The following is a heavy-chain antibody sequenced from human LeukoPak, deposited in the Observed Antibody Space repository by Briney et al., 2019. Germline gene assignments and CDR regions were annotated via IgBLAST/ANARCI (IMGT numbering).Heavy chain of an antibody. D-gene: IGHD3-10*01. CDR2: VSYSGTT. V-gene: IGHV4-59*08. CDR1: GGSISGYY. Sequence: SETLSLTCTVSGGSISGYYWSWIRQPPGKGLEWIGYVSYSGTTNYNPSLKSRVTISVDTSKNQFSLKLTSVTAADTAVYYCARHMVRGVIGNYFDYWGQGTLVTVSS. J-gene: IGHJ4*02. CDR3: ARHMVRGVIGNYFDY.